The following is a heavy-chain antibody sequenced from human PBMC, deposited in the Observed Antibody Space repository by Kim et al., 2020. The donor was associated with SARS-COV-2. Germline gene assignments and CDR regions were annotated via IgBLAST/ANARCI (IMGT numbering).Heavy chain of an antibody. Sequence: SVKGRFTISRDNAKNSLYLQMNSLRAEDTAVYYCARDRSTIAAAGYYFDYWGQGTLVTVSS. D-gene: IGHD6-13*01. CDR3: ARDRSTIAAAGYYFDY. J-gene: IGHJ4*02. V-gene: IGHV3-11*06.